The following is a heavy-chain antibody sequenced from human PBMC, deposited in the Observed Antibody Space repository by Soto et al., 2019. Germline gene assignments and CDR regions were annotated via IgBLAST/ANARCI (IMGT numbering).Heavy chain of an antibody. J-gene: IGHJ6*03. D-gene: IGHD3-10*01. CDR2: IGTAGDT. V-gene: IGHV3-13*01. CDR3: GIAWKQPIGGGWYYYYYMDV. Sequence: EVQLVESGGGLVQPGGSLRLSCAASGFTFSSYDMHWVRQATGKGLEWVSAIGTAGDTYYPGSVKGRFPISRENAKNSLYLQMKSQRTGATAVYYCGIAWKQPIGGGWYYYYYMDVWGKGNTVTVS. CDR1: GFTFSSYD.